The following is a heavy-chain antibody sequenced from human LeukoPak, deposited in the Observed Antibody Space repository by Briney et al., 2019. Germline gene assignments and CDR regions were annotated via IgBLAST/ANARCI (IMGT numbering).Heavy chain of an antibody. CDR1: GYTFTGYY. CDR3: ARGPEDLPVVVTAIEYFQH. V-gene: IGHV1-2*02. D-gene: IGHD2-21*02. CDR2: INPNSGGT. J-gene: IGHJ1*01. Sequence: ASVKVSCKASGYTFTGYYMHWVRQAPGQGLEWMGWINPNSGGTNYAQKFQGRVTMTRDTSITTAYMELSRLRSDYPVGYYCARGPEDLPVVVTAIEYFQHWGQGTLVTVSS.